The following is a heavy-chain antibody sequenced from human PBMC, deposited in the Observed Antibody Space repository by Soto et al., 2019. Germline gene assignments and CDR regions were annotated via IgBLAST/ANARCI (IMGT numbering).Heavy chain of an antibody. CDR1: GFTFSNDA. CDR3: ARAFDRQWFGCFDY. CDR2: ISYDGSSQ. D-gene: IGHD3-10*01. Sequence: QVQLVESGGGVVQPGRSLRLSCAASGFTFSNDAMHWVRQAPGKGLEWVAVISYDGSSQYYADSVKGRFTISRDISMSTLHLQVNSLRADDTAVYYCARAFDRQWFGCFDYWGQGTLVTVFS. V-gene: IGHV3-30-3*01. J-gene: IGHJ4*02.